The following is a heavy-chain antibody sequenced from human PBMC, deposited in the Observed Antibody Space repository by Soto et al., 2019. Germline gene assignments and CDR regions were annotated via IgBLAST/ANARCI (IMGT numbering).Heavy chain of an antibody. J-gene: IGHJ4*02. CDR1: GGSISSGGYY. D-gene: IGHD1-26*01. Sequence: QVQLQESGPGLVKPSQTLSLTCTVSGGSISSGGYYWSWIRQHPGKCLEWIGYIYYSGSTYYNPSLKRRVTVSVDTSKNQFALKLSSVTAADTAVYYCARASLPHRGDFDYWGQGTLVTVSS. V-gene: IGHV4-31*03. CDR2: IYYSGST. CDR3: ARASLPHRGDFDY.